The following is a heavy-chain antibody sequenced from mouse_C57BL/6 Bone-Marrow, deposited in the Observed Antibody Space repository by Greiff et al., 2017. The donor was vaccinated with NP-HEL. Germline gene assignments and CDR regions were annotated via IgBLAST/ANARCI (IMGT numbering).Heavy chain of an antibody. J-gene: IGHJ1*03. CDR2: IYPGDGDT. CDR3: ARSPTHWYFDV. V-gene: IGHV1-82*01. Sequence: QVHVKQSGPELVKPGASVKISCKASGYAFSSSWMNWVKQRPGKGLEWIGRIYPGDGDTNYNGKFKGKATLTADKSSSTAYMQLSSLTSEDSAVYVCARSPTHWYFDVWGTGTTVTVSS. CDR1: GYAFSSSW.